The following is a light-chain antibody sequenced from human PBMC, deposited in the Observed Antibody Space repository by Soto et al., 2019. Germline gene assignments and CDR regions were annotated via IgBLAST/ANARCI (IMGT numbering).Light chain of an antibody. Sequence: SALTQPASVSGSPGQSITISCTGTSSDVGGYDYVSWYQQHPGEAPKLIIYDVNNRPSGVSNRFSGSKSGNTASLTISGLQTEDEADYYCNSYRSSSIRDVFGTGTKLTVL. V-gene: IGLV2-14*03. CDR3: NSYRSSSIRDV. J-gene: IGLJ1*01. CDR1: SSDVGGYDY. CDR2: DVN.